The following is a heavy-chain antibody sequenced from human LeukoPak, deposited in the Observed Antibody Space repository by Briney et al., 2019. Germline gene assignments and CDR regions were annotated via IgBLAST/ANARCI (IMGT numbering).Heavy chain of an antibody. CDR2: ISSSGTTI. D-gene: IGHD6-13*01. Sequence: GGSLRLSCAASGFTFSDYYMSWIRQAPGKGLEWGSYISSSGTTIYYADSVKGRFTISRDNAKTSLYLQMNSLSAEDTAVYYCARGSYSSSSDIWGQGTMVTVSS. V-gene: IGHV3-11*01. CDR1: GFTFSDYY. CDR3: ARGSYSSSSDI. J-gene: IGHJ3*02.